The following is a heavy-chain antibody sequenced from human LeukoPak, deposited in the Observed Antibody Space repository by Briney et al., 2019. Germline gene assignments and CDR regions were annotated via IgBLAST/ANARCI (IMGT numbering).Heavy chain of an antibody. CDR3: AKGLTTVTSDY. D-gene: IGHD4-17*01. CDR2: ISYDGSNK. V-gene: IGHV3-30*18. Sequence: PGRSLRLPCAASGFTFSSYGMHWGRQAPGKGLEWVAVISYDGSNKYYADSVKGRFTISRDNSKNTLYLQMNSLRAEDTAVYYCAKGLTTVTSDYWGQGTLVTVSS. CDR1: GFTFSSYG. J-gene: IGHJ4*02.